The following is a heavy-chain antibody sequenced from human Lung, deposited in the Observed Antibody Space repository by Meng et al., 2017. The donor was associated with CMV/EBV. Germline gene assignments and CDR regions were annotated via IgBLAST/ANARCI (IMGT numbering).Heavy chain of an antibody. Sequence: GGSLRLXCAASGFTFSSYWMSWVRQAPGKGLEWVANIKQDGSEKYYVDSVKGRFTISRDNAKNPLYLQMNSLRAEDTAVYYCARISDMTGTTYYFDYWGQGXLVTVSS. V-gene: IGHV3-7*01. J-gene: IGHJ4*02. CDR2: IKQDGSEK. CDR1: GFTFSSYW. CDR3: ARISDMTGTTYYFDY. D-gene: IGHD1-20*01.